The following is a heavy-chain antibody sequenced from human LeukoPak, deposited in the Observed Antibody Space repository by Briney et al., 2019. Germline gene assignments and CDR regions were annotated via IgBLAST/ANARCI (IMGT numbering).Heavy chain of an antibody. CDR1: GFTFDDYA. V-gene: IGHV3-9*01. Sequence: PGRSLRLSCAASGFTFDDYAMHWVRQAPGKGLEWVSGISWNSGSIGYADSVKGRFTISRDNAKNSLYLQMNSLRAEDTAVYYCARNRYLDLWGRGTLVTVSS. J-gene: IGHJ2*01. CDR2: ISWNSGSI. CDR3: ARNRYLDL.